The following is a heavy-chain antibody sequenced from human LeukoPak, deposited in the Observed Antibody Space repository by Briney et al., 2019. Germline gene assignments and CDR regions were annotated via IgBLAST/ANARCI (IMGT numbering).Heavy chain of an antibody. CDR2: ISGSGGST. CDR1: GFTFSSYA. D-gene: IGHD2-2*03. CDR3: AKHGYCSGISCFFDF. J-gene: IGHJ4*02. Sequence: GGSLRLSCAASGFTFSSYAMSWVRQAPGKGLEWVSAISGSGGSTYYADSVKGRFTISRDNSKSTLYLQMNSLRAEDTAVYYCAKHGYCSGISCFFDFWGQGTQVTVSS. V-gene: IGHV3-23*01.